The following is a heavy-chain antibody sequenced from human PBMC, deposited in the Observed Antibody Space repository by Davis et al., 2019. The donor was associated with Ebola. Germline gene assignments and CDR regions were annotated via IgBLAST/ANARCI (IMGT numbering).Heavy chain of an antibody. D-gene: IGHD6-13*01. V-gene: IGHV4-61*01. J-gene: IGHJ5*02. CDR2: VYHSGVT. CDR1: GGSVSNGLYY. Sequence: SETLSLTCSVSGGSVSNGLYYWTWIRQPPGKRPEWIGHVYHSGVTTYNPSLKNRVTISVNTSNNQFSLVLTSVTAADTGVYYCARAAVRSWLDTWGQGTLVTVSS. CDR3: ARAAVRSWLDT.